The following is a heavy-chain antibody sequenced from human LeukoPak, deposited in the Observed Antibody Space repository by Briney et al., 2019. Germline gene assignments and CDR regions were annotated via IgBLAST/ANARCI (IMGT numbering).Heavy chain of an antibody. V-gene: IGHV1-18*01. J-gene: IGHJ3*02. CDR2: ISAYNGNT. CDR1: GYTFTSYG. Sequence: ASVKVSCKASGYTFTSYGISWVRQAPGQGLEWMGWISAYNGNTNYAQKLQGRVTMTTDTSTSTAYMELRSLRSDDTAVYYCARELMVRGVQCAFDIWGQGTMVTVSS. CDR3: ARELMVRGVQCAFDI. D-gene: IGHD3-10*01.